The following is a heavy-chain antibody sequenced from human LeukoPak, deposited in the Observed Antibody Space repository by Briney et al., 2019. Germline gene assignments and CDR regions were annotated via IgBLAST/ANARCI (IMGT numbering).Heavy chain of an antibody. CDR1: GFTFSSYS. D-gene: IGHD3-10*01. CDR2: ISSSNSYI. V-gene: IGHV3-21*04. CDR3: AKGGWDGDYYGSGSYWGIDY. Sequence: GGSLRLSCAASGFTFSSYSMNWVRHAPGKGLEWVSSISSSNSYIYYADSVKGRFTISRDNAKNSLYLQMNSLRAEDTAVYYCAKGGWDGDYYGSGSYWGIDYWGQGTLVTVSS. J-gene: IGHJ4*02.